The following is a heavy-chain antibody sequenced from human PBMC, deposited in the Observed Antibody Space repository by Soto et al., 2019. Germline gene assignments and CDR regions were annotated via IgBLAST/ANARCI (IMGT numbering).Heavy chain of an antibody. CDR3: ARHLRGSDFRGSWGFDF. J-gene: IGHJ4*02. V-gene: IGHV4-59*08. CDR2: IYNSGSP. D-gene: IGHD5-12*01. CDR1: GGSMTNYH. Sequence: QVQLQESGPGLVKPWETLSLTCTVSGGSMTNYHWSWIRQPPGKGLEWIGYIYNSGSPSYNPSLKSRVTLFPDTSKNQFSLRLSSVTAADPAVYYCARHLRGSDFRGSWGFDFWGQGTLVTVSS.